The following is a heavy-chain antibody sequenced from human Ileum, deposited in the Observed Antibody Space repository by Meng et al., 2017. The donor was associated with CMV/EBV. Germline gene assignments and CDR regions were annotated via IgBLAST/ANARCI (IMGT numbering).Heavy chain of an antibody. D-gene: IGHD6-6*01. J-gene: IGHJ6*02. Sequence: SETLSLTCTVSGVSISSYYRSWIRQPPGKGLEWIGYMFYSGSNSYNPSLKSRVTISLDVSKNQFSLNLSSVTAADTAVYYCARGGASSHGVDDWGQGTTVTVSS. CDR1: GVSISSYY. CDR3: ARGGASSHGVDD. CDR2: MFYSGSN. V-gene: IGHV4-59*01.